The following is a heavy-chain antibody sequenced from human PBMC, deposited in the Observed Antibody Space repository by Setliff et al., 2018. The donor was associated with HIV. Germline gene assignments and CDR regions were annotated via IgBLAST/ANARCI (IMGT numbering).Heavy chain of an antibody. CDR2: ISGSGGST. Sequence: GGSLSLSCAASGFTFSSYAMSWVRQAPGKGLEWVSAISGSGGSTYYADSVKGRFTISRDKSKNTLYLQVNSLRAADTAVYYCAKGYTYFDYWGQGTPVTVSS. CDR3: AKGYTYFDY. CDR1: GFTFSSYA. V-gene: IGHV3-23*01. J-gene: IGHJ4*02. D-gene: IGHD1-1*01.